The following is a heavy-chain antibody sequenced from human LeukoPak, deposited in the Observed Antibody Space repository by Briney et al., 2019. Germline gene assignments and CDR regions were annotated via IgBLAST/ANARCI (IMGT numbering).Heavy chain of an antibody. CDR2: IKQDGSEK. CDR3: AREGYYDSSGYWGYYYYYMDV. J-gene: IGHJ6*03. Sequence: GGSLRLSCAASGFTFSSYWMSWVRQAPGKGVEWVANIKQDGSEKYYVDSVKGRFTISRDNAKNSLYLQINSLRAEDTAVYYCAREGYYDSSGYWGYYYYYMDVWGKGTTVTVSS. CDR1: GFTFSSYW. D-gene: IGHD3-22*01. V-gene: IGHV3-7*01.